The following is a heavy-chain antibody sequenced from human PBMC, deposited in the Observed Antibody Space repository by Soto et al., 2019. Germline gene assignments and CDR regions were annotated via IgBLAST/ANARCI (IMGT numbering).Heavy chain of an antibody. CDR2: IYYSGST. CDR3: ARHVFWSGYYLYYFDY. D-gene: IGHD3-3*01. V-gene: IGHV4-39*01. J-gene: IGHJ4*02. CDR1: GGSISSSSYY. Sequence: SETLSLTCTVSGGSISSSSYYWGWIRQPPGKGLEWIGSIYYSGSTYYNPSLKSRVTISVDTSKNQFSLKLSSVTAADTAVYYCARHVFWSGYYLYYFDYWGQGTLVTVSS.